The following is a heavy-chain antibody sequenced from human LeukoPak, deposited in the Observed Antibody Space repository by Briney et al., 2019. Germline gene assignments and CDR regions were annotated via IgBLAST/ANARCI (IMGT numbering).Heavy chain of an antibody. V-gene: IGHV4-59*01. CDR1: GGSISSYY. Sequence: PSETLSLTCTVSGGSISSYYWSWIRQPPGKGLEWIGYIYYSGSTNYNPSLKSRVTISVDTSKNQFSLKLSSVTAADTAVYYCARGNVVVVAATIYYYYYGMDVWGQGTTVTVS. CDR2: IYYSGST. D-gene: IGHD2-15*01. J-gene: IGHJ6*02. CDR3: ARGNVVVVAATIYYYYYGMDV.